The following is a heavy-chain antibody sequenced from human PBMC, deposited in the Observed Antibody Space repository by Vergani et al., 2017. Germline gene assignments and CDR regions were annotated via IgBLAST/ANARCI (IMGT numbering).Heavy chain of an antibody. Sequence: QVQLVESGGGEVQPGRSRRLSRSGAGFPFSDYGVHWVRQAPGKGLGWVSVISYDGSKKNYADSVKGRFTISRDTYMNTLYLEINALRAEDTAVYYCARDFLTRVTTLHYYYMGVWGKGTTVTVSS. V-gene: IGHV3-30*03. J-gene: IGHJ6*03. CDR1: GFPFSDYG. CDR3: ARDFLTRVTTLHYYYMGV. D-gene: IGHD4-11*01. CDR2: ISYDGSKK.